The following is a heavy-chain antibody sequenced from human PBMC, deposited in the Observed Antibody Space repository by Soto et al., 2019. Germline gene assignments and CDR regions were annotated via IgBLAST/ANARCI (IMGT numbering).Heavy chain of an antibody. V-gene: IGHV5-51*01. D-gene: IGHD3-16*01. CDR2: IFPGDSDT. J-gene: IGHJ4*02. Sequence: PGGSLKISCKAIGYTFTNYWIGWVRQTPGKGLEWMGIIFPGDSDTRYNPSFEGQVTVSADESISTAYLQWNTLKASDTAMYYCVRPNFGALTHFDFWGQGTLVTV. CDR1: GYTFTNYW. CDR3: VRPNFGALTHFDF.